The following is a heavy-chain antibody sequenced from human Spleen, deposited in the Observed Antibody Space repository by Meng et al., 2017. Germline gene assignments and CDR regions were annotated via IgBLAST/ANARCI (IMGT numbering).Heavy chain of an antibody. CDR3: ARSWITEMANFDS. V-gene: IGHV1-3*04. D-gene: IGHD5-24*01. CDR2: IKTDNGHT. J-gene: IGHJ4*02. Sequence: QVQFVQSGAEVKKPGASVKVSRKASGYTFSNYAMHWVRQAPGQRPEWMGWIKTDNGHTRYSQRFQARLTILRDTSASTAYMELSSLRSEDTAVYYCARSWITEMANFDSWGQGTLVTVSS. CDR1: GYTFSNYA.